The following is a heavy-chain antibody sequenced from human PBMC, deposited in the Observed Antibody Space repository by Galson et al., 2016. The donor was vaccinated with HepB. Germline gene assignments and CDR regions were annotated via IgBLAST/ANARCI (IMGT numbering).Heavy chain of an antibody. CDR1: GFTFSDYH. V-gene: IGHV3-11*01. J-gene: IGHJ3*01. CDR3: ARDLPDDSVEYFDVFDL. D-gene: IGHD4-17*01. CDR2: ISTSGNSM. Sequence: SLRLSCAASGFTFSDYHMNWIRQAPGKGLEWISYISTSGNSMLYADSVRGRFSISRDNAKKSLYLQMTNLRAEETAVYYCARDLPDDSVEYFDVFDLWGQGTMVTVSS.